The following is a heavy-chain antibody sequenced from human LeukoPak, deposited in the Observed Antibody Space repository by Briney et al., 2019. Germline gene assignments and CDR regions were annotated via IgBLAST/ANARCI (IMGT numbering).Heavy chain of an antibody. CDR2: IYPGDSDT. CDR1: GYSFTNYW. J-gene: IGHJ4*02. CDR3: ARRRHYSGYDFDY. V-gene: IGHV5-51*01. Sequence: GESLKISCKGPGYSFTNYWIGWVRQMPGKGLEWMGIIYPGDSDTRYSPSFQGQVTISADKSISTAYLQWSSLKASDTAMYYCARRRHYSGYDFDYWGQGTLVTVSS. D-gene: IGHD5-12*01.